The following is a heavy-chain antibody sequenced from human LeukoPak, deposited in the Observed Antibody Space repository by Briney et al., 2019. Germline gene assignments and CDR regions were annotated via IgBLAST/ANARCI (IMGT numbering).Heavy chain of an antibody. Sequence: ASVKVSCKASGGTFRSYAISWVRQAPGQGLEWMGGIIPIFGTANYAQKFQGRVTITTDESTSTAYMELSSLRSEDTAVYYCARDRVPGQLLYYFDYWGQGTLVTVSS. CDR2: IIPIFGTA. CDR3: ARDRVPGQLLYYFDY. V-gene: IGHV1-69*05. D-gene: IGHD2-2*02. J-gene: IGHJ4*02. CDR1: GGTFRSYA.